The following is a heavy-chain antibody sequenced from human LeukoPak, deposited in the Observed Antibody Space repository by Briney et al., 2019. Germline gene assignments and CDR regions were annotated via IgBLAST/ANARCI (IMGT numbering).Heavy chain of an antibody. V-gene: IGHV4-39*01. CDR1: GGSIGNSDYY. J-gene: IGHJ5*01. Sequence: SETLSLTCSVSGGSIGNSDYYWGWIRQPPGKGLEWIGSIFYTGSTYYNPSLKSRVTMSVDTSKNQFSLKLTSVTAADTAVYYCATLGERRDAYNWFDSWGQGTLVTVSS. CDR3: ATLGERRDAYNWFDS. D-gene: IGHD3-16*01. CDR2: IFYTGST.